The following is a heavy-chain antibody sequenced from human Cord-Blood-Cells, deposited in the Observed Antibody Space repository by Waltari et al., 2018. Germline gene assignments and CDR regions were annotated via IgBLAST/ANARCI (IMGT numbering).Heavy chain of an antibody. CDR3: ARDSYCSGGSCYYYGMDV. D-gene: IGHD2-15*01. J-gene: IGHJ6*02. V-gene: IGHV3-66*01. CDR2: IYSGGST. CDR1: GFTVSSNY. Sequence: EVQLVESGGGLVQPGGSLRLSCAASGFTVSSNYMSWVRQAPGKGLEWVSVIYSGGSTYYADSVKGGFTISRDNSKNTLYLQMNSLRAEDTAVYYCARDSYCSGGSCYYYGMDVWGQGTTVTVSS.